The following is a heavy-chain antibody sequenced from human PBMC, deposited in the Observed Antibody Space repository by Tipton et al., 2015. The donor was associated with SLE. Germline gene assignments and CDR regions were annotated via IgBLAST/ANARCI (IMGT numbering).Heavy chain of an antibody. CDR1: GGSITSIHH. Sequence: TLSLTCSVSGGSITSIHHWSWVRQPPGKGLEWIGEIFHTGSTNYNPSLKGRVTMSVDKSNNQFSLTLSSVTAADTAVYYCARGRHIVVVIPGGRDYGLDVWGQGTTVTVSS. D-gene: IGHD2-21*01. V-gene: IGHV4-4*02. CDR3: ARGRHIVVVIPGGRDYGLDV. CDR2: IFHTGST. J-gene: IGHJ6*02.